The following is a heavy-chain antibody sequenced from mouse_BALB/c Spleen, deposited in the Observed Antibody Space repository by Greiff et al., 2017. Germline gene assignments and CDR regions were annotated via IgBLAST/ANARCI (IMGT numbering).Heavy chain of an antibody. D-gene: IGHD3-2*01. CDR3: ARKSRQLGSFAY. CDR1: GFTFSSYG. CDR2: INSNGGST. V-gene: IGHV5-6-3*01. Sequence: DVKLVESGGGLVQPGGSLKLSCAASGFTFSSYGMSWVRQTPDKRLELVATINSNGGSTYYPDSVKGRFTISRDNAKNTLYLQMSSLKSEDTAMYYCARKSRQLGSFAYWGQGTLVTVSA. J-gene: IGHJ3*01.